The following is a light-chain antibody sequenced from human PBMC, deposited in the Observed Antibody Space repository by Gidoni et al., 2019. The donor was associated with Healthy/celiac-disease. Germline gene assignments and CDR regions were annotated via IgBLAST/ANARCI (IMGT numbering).Light chain of an antibody. CDR2: TAS. CDR1: QSISSW. V-gene: IGKV1-5*03. CDR3: QQYNIYPWT. J-gene: IGKJ1*01. Sequence: DIQMTHSPSTLSASVGDRVTITCRASQSISSWLAWYQQKPGKAPKLLIYTASLLDSGGPSRFSGSGYGTEFTLTISSLQTDNFATYYCQQYNIYPWTFGRGTKVEIK.